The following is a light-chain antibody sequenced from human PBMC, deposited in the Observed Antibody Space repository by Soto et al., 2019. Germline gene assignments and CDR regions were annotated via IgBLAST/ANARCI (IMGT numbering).Light chain of an antibody. CDR1: QSVSSN. V-gene: IGKV3-15*01. Sequence: EIVMTQSPATLSVSPGERATLSCRASQSVSSNLAWYQQKPGQAPRLLIYGASTRATGTPARFSGSWSGTEFTLTISSLQSEDFAVHFCSQYNNCPTWTFGQGTKVEIK. J-gene: IGKJ1*01. CDR2: GAS. CDR3: SQYNNCPTWT.